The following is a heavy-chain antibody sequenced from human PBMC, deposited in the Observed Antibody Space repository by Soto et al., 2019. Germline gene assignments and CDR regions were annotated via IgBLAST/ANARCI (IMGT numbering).Heavy chain of an antibody. CDR2: IWYDGSNK. D-gene: IGHD3-10*02. J-gene: IGHJ3*02. CDR1: GYTFSSYG. Sequence: GSSLRLSCAPSGYTFSSYGMHWVRQAPGKGLEWVAVIWYDGSNKYYADSVKGRFTISRDNSKNTLYLQMNSLRAEDTDVYYGAIGTSCTGLSVFDSWGQATMVTFSS. V-gene: IGHV3-33*01. CDR3: AIGTSCTGLSVFDS.